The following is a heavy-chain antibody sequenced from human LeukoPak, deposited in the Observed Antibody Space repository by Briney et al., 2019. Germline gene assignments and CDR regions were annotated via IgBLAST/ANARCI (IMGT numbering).Heavy chain of an antibody. CDR1: GDSFSSNSAA. D-gene: IGHD3-3*01. V-gene: IGHV6-1*01. CDR2: TYYRSKWYN. Sequence: SQTLSLTCAISGDSFSSNSAAWNWIRQSPSRGLEWLGRTYYRSKWYNDYAVSVKSRITINPDTSKNQFSLQLNSVTPEDTAVYYCARSEAYYDFWSGPFDYWGQGTLVTVSS. J-gene: IGHJ4*02. CDR3: ARSEAYYDFWSGPFDY.